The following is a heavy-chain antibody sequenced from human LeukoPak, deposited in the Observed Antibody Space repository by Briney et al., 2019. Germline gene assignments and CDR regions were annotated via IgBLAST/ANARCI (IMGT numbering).Heavy chain of an antibody. V-gene: IGHV1-46*01. J-gene: IGHJ4*02. CDR1: GYTFTGYW. Sequence: ASVKVSCKAFGYTFTGYWMHWVRQAPGQGPEWMGVISPSGGSTIYAQKFKGRVTLTRDMSTSTDYLELSSLRSEDTAVYYCARGRADYDYVWGSYRSYYFDYWGQGTLVTVSS. CDR2: ISPSGGST. D-gene: IGHD3-16*02. CDR3: ARGRADYDYVWGSYRSYYFDY.